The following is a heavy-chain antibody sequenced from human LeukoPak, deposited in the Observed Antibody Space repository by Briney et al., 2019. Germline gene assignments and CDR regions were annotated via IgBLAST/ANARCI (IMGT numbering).Heavy chain of an antibody. V-gene: IGHV3-33*01. CDR1: GFTFSSYG. Sequence: SGRSLRLSCAASGFTFSSYGMHWVSQAPGKGLEWVALIWYDGSNKYYADSVKGRFTISRDNANNTLYLQMNSLRAEDTAVYYCARSGRGYYDSLDHWGQGDLVTVSS. CDR2: IWYDGSNK. CDR3: ARSGRGYYDSLDH. J-gene: IGHJ4*02. D-gene: IGHD3-22*01.